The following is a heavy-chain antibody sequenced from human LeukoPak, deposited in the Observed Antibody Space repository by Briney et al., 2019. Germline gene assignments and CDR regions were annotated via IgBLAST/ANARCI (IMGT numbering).Heavy chain of an antibody. V-gene: IGHV4-59*08. J-gene: IGHJ3*02. CDR2: IYYSGST. D-gene: IGHD3-22*01. CDR3: ARHGLRTMKDFDI. CDR1: GGSISSYY. Sequence: PSETLSLTCTVSGGSISSYYWSWIRQPPGKGLEWIGYIYYSGSTDYNPSLKSRVTISVDTSKNQFSLKLSFVTAADTAVYYCARHGLRTMKDFDIWGQGTMVTVSS.